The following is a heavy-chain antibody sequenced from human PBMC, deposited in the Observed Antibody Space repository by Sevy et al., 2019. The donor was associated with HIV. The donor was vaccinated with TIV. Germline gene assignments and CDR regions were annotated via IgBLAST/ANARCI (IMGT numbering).Heavy chain of an antibody. CDR1: GFMFANYG. D-gene: IGHD2-21*01. CDR3: TKASRGVVADFDY. CDR2: ISSDGRSK. V-gene: IGHV3-30*18. J-gene: IGHJ4*02. Sequence: GGSLRLSCEGSGFMFANYGIHWVRQAPGKGLEWVAVISSDGRSKYYADSVKGRFTISRDISKNTLYLQMNSPGPEDTAVYYCTKASRGVVADFDYWGQGTLVTVSS.